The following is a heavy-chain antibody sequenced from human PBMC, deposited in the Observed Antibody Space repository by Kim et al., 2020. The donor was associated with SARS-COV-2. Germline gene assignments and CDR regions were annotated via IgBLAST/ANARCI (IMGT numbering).Heavy chain of an antibody. V-gene: IGHV4-31*03. Sequence: SETLSLTCTVSGGSISSGGYYWSWIRQHPGKGLEWIGYIYYSGSTYYNPSLKSRVTISVDTSKNQFSLKLSSVTAADTAVYYCARGVEMATSESHNWFDPWGQGTLVTVSS. CDR3: ARGVEMATSESHNWFDP. J-gene: IGHJ5*02. D-gene: IGHD5-12*01. CDR2: IYYSGST. CDR1: GGSISSGGYY.